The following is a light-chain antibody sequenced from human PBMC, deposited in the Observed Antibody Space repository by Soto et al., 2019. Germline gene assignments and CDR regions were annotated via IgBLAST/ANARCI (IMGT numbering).Light chain of an antibody. J-gene: IGKJ1*01. Sequence: GERATLSCRASQSVSSTYLVWYQQKPGQAPRVLIYDASNRATGIPSRFSGSVSGTEGTLTISSLKPEDGLTYYCLQPNSYPRTFGQGTKVDIK. V-gene: IGKV3-20*01. CDR1: QSVSSTY. CDR3: LQPNSYPRT. CDR2: DAS.